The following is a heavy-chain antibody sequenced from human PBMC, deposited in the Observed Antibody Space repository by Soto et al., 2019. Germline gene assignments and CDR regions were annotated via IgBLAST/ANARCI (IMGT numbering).Heavy chain of an antibody. CDR3: ARDLPPVDY. J-gene: IGHJ4*02. CDR1: GYTFSSYH. Sequence: QIQLVQSGAEVKKPGASVKVSCKASGYTFSSYHITWVRQAPGQGLEWMGWISAYNGNTNYAQNLQGRVTMTTDPSTSTAYMELKSLRSDDTAVYYCARDLPPVDYWGQGTLVTVSS. CDR2: ISAYNGNT. V-gene: IGHV1-18*01.